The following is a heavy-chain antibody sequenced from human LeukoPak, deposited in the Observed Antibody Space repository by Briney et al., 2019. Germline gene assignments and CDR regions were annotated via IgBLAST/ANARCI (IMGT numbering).Heavy chain of an antibody. D-gene: IGHD2-2*01. CDR2: FDPEDGET. CDR3: ATSYCSSTSCYALDYYYGMDV. J-gene: IGHJ6*02. Sequence: ASVKVPCKVSGYTLTELSIHWVRQAPGKGLEWMGGFDPEDGETIYAQKFQGRVTMTEDTSTDTAYMELSSPRSEDTAVYYCATSYCSSTSCYALDYYYGMDVWGQGTTVTVSS. V-gene: IGHV1-24*01. CDR1: GYTLTELS.